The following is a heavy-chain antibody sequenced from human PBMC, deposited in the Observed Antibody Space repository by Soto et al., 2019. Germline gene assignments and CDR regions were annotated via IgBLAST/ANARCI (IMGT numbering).Heavy chain of an antibody. CDR3: AVAVAGISDY. Sequence: GSLRLSCAASGFTFSIYGIHWVRQAPGKGLEWVAVIWYDGSNKYYADSVKGRFTVSRDNSKNTLYLQMNSLRAEDTAVYYCAVAVAGISDYWGQGTLVTVSS. CDR2: IWYDGSNK. J-gene: IGHJ4*02. CDR1: GFTFSIYG. D-gene: IGHD6-19*01. V-gene: IGHV3-33*01.